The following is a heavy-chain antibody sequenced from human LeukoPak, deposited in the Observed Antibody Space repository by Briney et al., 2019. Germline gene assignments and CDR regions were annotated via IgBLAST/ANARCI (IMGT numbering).Heavy chain of an antibody. V-gene: IGHV3-48*03. D-gene: IGHD2-15*01. Sequence: GGSLRLSCAASGFTFSSYEMNWVRQAPGKGPEWVSYISSSGNTIYYADSVKGRFTITRDNAKNSLYLQMNSLRDEDTAVYYCARRKCAGSCYSDYWGQGTLVTVSS. CDR2: ISSSGNTI. CDR1: GFTFSSYE. CDR3: ARRKCAGSCYSDY. J-gene: IGHJ4*02.